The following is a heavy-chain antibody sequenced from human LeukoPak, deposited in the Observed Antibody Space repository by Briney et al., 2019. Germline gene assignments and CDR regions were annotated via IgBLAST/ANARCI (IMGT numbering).Heavy chain of an antibody. D-gene: IGHD1-26*01. CDR2: ISSDGGST. V-gene: IGHV3-64*01. CDR1: GIIFSNYA. CDR3: ARGRQGASTRYFDL. Sequence: GGSLRLSCAASGIIFSNYAFHWVRQGPGKGLECISTISSDGGSTYYANSVKGRFTISRDNSKNTLYLQMGSLRAEDMAVYYCARGRQGASTRYFDLWGRGTRVTVSS. J-gene: IGHJ2*01.